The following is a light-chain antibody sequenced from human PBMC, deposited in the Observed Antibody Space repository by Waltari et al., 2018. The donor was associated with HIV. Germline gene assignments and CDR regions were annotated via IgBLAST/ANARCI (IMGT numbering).Light chain of an antibody. CDR3: AAWDDSRSGVV. CDR2: SDN. CDR1: SPHIGSQA. J-gene: IGLJ2*01. Sequence: QSVLTQPPSASGPPGQRVSIPWSGSSPHIGSQAVTFYQQRPRPAPKLLIYSDNQRPSGVPDRFSGSKSGTSASLAISGLQSEDEADYSCAAWDDSRSGVVFGGGTRLTVL. V-gene: IGLV1-44*01.